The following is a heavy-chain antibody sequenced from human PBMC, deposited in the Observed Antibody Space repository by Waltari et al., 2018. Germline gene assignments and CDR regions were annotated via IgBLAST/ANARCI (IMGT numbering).Heavy chain of an antibody. CDR1: GFTFSSYA. J-gene: IGHJ4*02. V-gene: IGHV3-30-3*01. CDR3: ARDGSIYYDSSGYYPFDY. D-gene: IGHD3-22*01. Sequence: AASGFTFSSYAMHCVRQAPGTGLEWVAVISHDGSNKYYADSVKGRFTISRDNSKNTLYLQMNSLRAEDTAVYYCARDGSIYYDSSGYYPFDYWGQGTLVTVSS. CDR2: ISHDGSNK.